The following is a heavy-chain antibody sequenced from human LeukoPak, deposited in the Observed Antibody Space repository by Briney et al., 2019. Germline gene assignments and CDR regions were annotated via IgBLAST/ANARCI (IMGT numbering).Heavy chain of an antibody. CDR1: GFTFSSYS. CDR2: ISGSGGST. CDR3: AKEPAAGHQAQDS. J-gene: IGHJ4*02. D-gene: IGHD6-13*01. V-gene: IGHV3-23*01. Sequence: GGSLRLSCAASGFTFSSYSMNWVRQAPGKGLEWVSAISGSGGSTYYADSVKGRFTISRDNSKNTLYLQMNSLRAEDTAVYYCAKEPAAGHQAQDSWGQGTLVTVSS.